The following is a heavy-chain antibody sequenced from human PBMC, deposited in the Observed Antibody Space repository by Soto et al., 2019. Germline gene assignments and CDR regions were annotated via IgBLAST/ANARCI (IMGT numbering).Heavy chain of an antibody. CDR2: IVVGSGNT. V-gene: IGHV1-58*01. Sequence: SVKVSCKASGFTFTSSAVQWVRQARGQRLEWIGWIVVGSGNTNYAQKFQERVTITRDMSTSTAYMELSSLRSEDTAVYYCAAYTMIVVVPTMAFDIWGQGTMVTVSS. CDR1: GFTFTSSA. CDR3: AAYTMIVVVPTMAFDI. D-gene: IGHD3-22*01. J-gene: IGHJ3*02.